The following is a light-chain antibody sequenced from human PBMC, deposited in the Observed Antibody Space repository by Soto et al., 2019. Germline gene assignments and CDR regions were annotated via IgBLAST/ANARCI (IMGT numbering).Light chain of an antibody. J-gene: IGLJ2*01. CDR1: SSNIGSNT. CDR2: SNN. CDR3: AAWDDSLNGHVV. Sequence: QSVLTQPRSASGTPGQRVTISCSGSSSNIGSNTVNWYQQLPGTAPKLLIYSNNQRPSGVPDRFSGSKSGTSASLAISGLQSEDEADYYCAAWDDSLNGHVVFGGGTKVTVL. V-gene: IGLV1-44*01.